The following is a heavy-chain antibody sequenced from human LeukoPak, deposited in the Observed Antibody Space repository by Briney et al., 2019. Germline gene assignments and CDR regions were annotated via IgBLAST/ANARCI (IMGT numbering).Heavy chain of an antibody. J-gene: IGHJ3*02. V-gene: IGHV3-30*03. Sequence: QPGRSLRLSCAASGFTFSSYGLHWVRQAPGKGLEWVAVISYDGSNKYYADSVKGRFTISRDNYKNTLYLQMNSLRAEDTAVYYCARDTLSSSDAFDIWGQGTMVTVSS. CDR1: GFTFSSYG. D-gene: IGHD6-6*01. CDR2: ISYDGSNK. CDR3: ARDTLSSSDAFDI.